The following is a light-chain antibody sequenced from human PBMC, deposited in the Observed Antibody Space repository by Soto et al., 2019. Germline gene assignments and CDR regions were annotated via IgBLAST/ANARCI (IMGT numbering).Light chain of an antibody. CDR1: QSVSSTY. CDR3: QQYNNSLWT. J-gene: IGKJ1*01. Sequence: ETVLTQSPGTLSLSPGERAILSCRSSQSVSSTYLAWYQQKPGQAPRLLIYGASSRATGIPDRFSGNGSGTDFTLTISRLEPEDFAVYYCQQYNNSLWTFGQGTKVDI. CDR2: GAS. V-gene: IGKV3-20*01.